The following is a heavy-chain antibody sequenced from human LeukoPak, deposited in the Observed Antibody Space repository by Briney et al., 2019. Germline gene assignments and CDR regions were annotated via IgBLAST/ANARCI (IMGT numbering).Heavy chain of an antibody. D-gene: IGHD6-13*01. CDR1: GFTFSSYA. Sequence: GGSLRLSCAASGFTFSSYAMSWVRQAPGKGLEWVSAISGSGGSTYYADSVKGRFTISRDNSKNTLYLQMNSLRDEDTAVYYCASEMGRGIAAAGSLDYWGQGTLVTVSS. CDR2: ISGSGGST. J-gene: IGHJ4*02. CDR3: ASEMGRGIAAAGSLDY. V-gene: IGHV3-23*01.